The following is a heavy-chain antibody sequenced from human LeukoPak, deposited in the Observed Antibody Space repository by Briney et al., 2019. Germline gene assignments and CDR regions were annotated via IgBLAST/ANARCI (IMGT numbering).Heavy chain of an antibody. J-gene: IGHJ4*02. Sequence: GGSLRLSCAASGFTFSSYSMNWVRQAPGTGLEWVSYISSGSGYIYYAGSVKGRFTTSRDNAKNSLYLQMNSLRAEDTGIYYCARIDGYCSSASCYSRLDYWGQGILVTVSS. CDR2: ISSGSGYI. CDR1: GFTFSSYS. CDR3: ARIDGYCSSASCYSRLDY. D-gene: IGHD2-2*03. V-gene: IGHV3-21*04.